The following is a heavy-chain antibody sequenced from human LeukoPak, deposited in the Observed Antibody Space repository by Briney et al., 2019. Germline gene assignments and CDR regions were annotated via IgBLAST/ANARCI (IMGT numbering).Heavy chain of an antibody. Sequence: GGSLRLSCAASGFTFSTYWMSWVRQASGKGLEWVGRIRSKANSYATAYAASVKGRFTISRDDSKNTAYLQMNSLKTEDTAVYYCTRSQRDSSSWYYSDYWGQGTLVTVSS. CDR2: IRSKANSYAT. V-gene: IGHV3-73*01. CDR3: TRSQRDSSSWYYSDY. D-gene: IGHD6-13*01. CDR1: GFTFSTYW. J-gene: IGHJ4*02.